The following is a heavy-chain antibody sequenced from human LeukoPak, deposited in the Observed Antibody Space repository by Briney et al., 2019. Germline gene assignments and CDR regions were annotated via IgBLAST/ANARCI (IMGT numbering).Heavy chain of an antibody. V-gene: IGHV4-39*01. CDR1: GGSISSSSYY. D-gene: IGHD6-13*01. Sequence: SETLSLTCTVSGGSISSSSYYWGWIRQPPGKGLEWIGSIYYSGSTYYNPSLKSRVTISVDTSKNQFPLKLSSVTAADTAVYYCARHLAAADDYFDYWGQGTLVTVSS. CDR2: IYYSGST. J-gene: IGHJ4*02. CDR3: ARHLAAADDYFDY.